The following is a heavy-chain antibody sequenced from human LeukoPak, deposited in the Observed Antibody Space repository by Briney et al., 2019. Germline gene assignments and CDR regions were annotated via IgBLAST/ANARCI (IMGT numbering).Heavy chain of an antibody. CDR1: GGSFSGYY. D-gene: IGHD5-18*01. J-gene: IGHJ4*02. CDR2: INHSGST. CDR3: ARERGYSYWSYFDY. V-gene: IGHV4-34*01. Sequence: PSETLSLTCAVYGGSFSGYYWSWIRQPPGKGREGSGEINHSGSTNYNPSLKSRVTISVDTSKNQFSLKLSSVTAADTAVYYCARERGYSYWSYFDYWGQGTLVTVSS.